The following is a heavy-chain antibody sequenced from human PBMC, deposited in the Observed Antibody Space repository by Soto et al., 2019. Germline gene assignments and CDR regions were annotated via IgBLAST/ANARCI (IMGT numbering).Heavy chain of an antibody. CDR1: GFTFSNYG. J-gene: IGHJ4*02. V-gene: IGHV3-33*01. CDR3: ARRAGSGWWDIEY. Sequence: QVQLVESGGGVVQPGRSLRLSCTASGFTFSNYGMHWVRQAPGKGLEWMAAIWYDGGNKYYADSVKGRFTIARDNSKNTLYLQTDSLRTEETAMYFCARRAGSGWWDIEYWGQGTLVTVSP. D-gene: IGHD6-19*01. CDR2: IWYDGGNK.